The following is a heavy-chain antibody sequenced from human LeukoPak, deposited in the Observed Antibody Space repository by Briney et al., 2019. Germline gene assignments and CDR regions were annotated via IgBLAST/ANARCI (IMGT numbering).Heavy chain of an antibody. Sequence: SVKVSCKASGGTFSSYAISWVRQAPGQGLEWMGGIIPIFGTANYAQKFQGRVTITADESTSTAYMELSSLRSEDTAVYYCARGDAYSSSWYNPDYWGQGTLVTVSS. J-gene: IGHJ4*02. CDR3: ARGDAYSSSWYNPDY. CDR2: IIPIFGTA. CDR1: GGTFSSYA. D-gene: IGHD6-13*01. V-gene: IGHV1-69*01.